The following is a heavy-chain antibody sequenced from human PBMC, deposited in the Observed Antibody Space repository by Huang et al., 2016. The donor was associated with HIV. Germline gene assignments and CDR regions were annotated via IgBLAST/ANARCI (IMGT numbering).Heavy chain of an antibody. V-gene: IGHV4-39*01. J-gene: IGHJ6*03. Sequence: QLQLQESGPRLVKSSETLSLTCTVSGGSITSNSDYWGWLRQPPGKGLEWIGHIFYSGRTFYNPSLKSLVTISIYTSKTQFSLKLTSGTAADTAVYYCARLNYYGSGSYPYYSYYYMDVWGKGTTVIVSS. CDR1: GGSITSNSDY. CDR2: IFYSGRT. D-gene: IGHD3-10*01. CDR3: ARLNYYGSGSYPYYSYYYMDV.